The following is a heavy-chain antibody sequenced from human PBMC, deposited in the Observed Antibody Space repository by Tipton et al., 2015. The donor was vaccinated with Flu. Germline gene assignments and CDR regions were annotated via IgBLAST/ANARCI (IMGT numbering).Heavy chain of an antibody. Sequence: TLSLTCTVSAGSISSYYWSWIRQPPGKGLEYIGYIFYSGSTNCNPSLKSRVTISVDASKNQFFLKLSSVTVADTAVYYCARDRYDILTGSFSWFDPWGQGTLVTVSS. CDR1: AGSISSYY. J-gene: IGHJ5*02. CDR3: ARDRYDILTGSFSWFDP. V-gene: IGHV4-59*01. D-gene: IGHD3-9*01. CDR2: IFYSGST.